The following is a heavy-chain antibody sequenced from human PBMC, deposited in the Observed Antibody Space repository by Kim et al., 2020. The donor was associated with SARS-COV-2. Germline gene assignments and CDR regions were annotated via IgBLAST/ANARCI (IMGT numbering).Heavy chain of an antibody. Sequence: FNPAHKSQVTISGDRSKNQFSVNISSVTAADTAVYYCARVAVAGQLDYWGQGTLVTVSS. V-gene: IGHV4-30-2*01. D-gene: IGHD6-19*01. CDR3: ARVAVAGQLDY. J-gene: IGHJ4*02.